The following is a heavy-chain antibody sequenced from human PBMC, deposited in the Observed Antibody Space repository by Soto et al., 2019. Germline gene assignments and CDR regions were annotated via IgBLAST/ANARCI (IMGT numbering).Heavy chain of an antibody. V-gene: IGHV3-74*01. Sequence: EVHLVESGGDLAQLGGSLRLSCAASGFTFSRYWMHWVRQVPGKGLVGISRIRSDGGETNYADSVKGRFTVSRDNAKNTLYLQMNSLRAEDTAVYYCARDMMIRQNWFDPWGQGTLVTVSS. J-gene: IGHJ5*02. D-gene: IGHD3-16*01. CDR3: ARDMMIRQNWFDP. CDR2: IRSDGGET. CDR1: GFTFSRYW.